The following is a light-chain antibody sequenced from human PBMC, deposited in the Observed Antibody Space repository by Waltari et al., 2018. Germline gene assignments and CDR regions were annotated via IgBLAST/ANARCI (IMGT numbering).Light chain of an antibody. CDR2: RDK. CDR3: QVWDSSTAV. V-gene: IGLV3-9*01. CDR1: NIGGKN. Sequence: SYDLTQPLSVSVALGQTARITCGGNNIGGKNVHWYQQKPDQAPLLVIYRDKNRPSRIPERFSGSNSENTATLTITGAQGADEADYYCQVWDSSTAVFGGGTQLTVL. J-gene: IGLJ7*01.